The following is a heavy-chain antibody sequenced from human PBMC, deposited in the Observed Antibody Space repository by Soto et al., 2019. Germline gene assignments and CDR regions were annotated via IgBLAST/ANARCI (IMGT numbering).Heavy chain of an antibody. CDR3: ARHQSPYYYDSSGSPHWFDP. V-gene: IGHV4-59*08. CDR1: GGSISSYY. CDR2: IYYSGST. J-gene: IGHJ5*02. D-gene: IGHD3-22*01. Sequence: LSLTCTVSGGSISSYYWSWIRQPPGKGLEWIGYIYYSGSTNYNPSLKSRVTISVDTSKNQFSLKLSSVTAADTAVYYCARHQSPYYYDSSGSPHWFDPWGQGTLVTVS.